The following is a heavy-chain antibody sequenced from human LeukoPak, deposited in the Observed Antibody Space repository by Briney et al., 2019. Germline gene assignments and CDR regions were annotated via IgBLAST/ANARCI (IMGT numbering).Heavy chain of an antibody. Sequence: GGSLRLSCAASGFTFSSYGMHWVRQAPGKGLEWVAVISYDGSNKYYADSVKGRFTISRDNAKNSLYLQMNSLRAEDTAVYYCARTHSGSSHYFDYWGQGTLVTVSS. CDR1: GFTFSSYG. J-gene: IGHJ4*02. D-gene: IGHD1-26*01. CDR2: ISYDGSNK. V-gene: IGHV3-30*03. CDR3: ARTHSGSSHYFDY.